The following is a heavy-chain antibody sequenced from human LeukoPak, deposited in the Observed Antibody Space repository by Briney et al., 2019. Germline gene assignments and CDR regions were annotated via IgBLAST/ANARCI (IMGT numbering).Heavy chain of an antibody. CDR1: GFTFSDYY. CDR2: ISSSGNTI. CDR3: ARRMIPVAYWFDP. V-gene: IGHV3-11*01. J-gene: IGHJ5*02. D-gene: IGHD6-19*01. Sequence: GGSLRLSCAASGFTFSDYYMTWIRQTPGKGLEWVSYISSSGNTIYYADSVKGRFTISRDNAKSSLYLQMNSLRVEDTAVYYCARRMIPVAYWFDPWGQGTLVTVSS.